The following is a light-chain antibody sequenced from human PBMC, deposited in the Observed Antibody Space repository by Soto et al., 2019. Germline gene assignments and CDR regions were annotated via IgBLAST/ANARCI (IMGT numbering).Light chain of an antibody. CDR2: SAS. CDR1: QSISEY. J-gene: IGKJ4*01. CDR3: QQGYSTPLT. Sequence: DIQMTQSPSSLSASVGERVTITCRPSQSISEYLNWYQQKPGKAPKLVIFSASTLQRGVPVRFSGSGSGTEFTLTISSLEAEDFGTYYCQQGYSTPLTFGGGTKVEI. V-gene: IGKV1-39*01.